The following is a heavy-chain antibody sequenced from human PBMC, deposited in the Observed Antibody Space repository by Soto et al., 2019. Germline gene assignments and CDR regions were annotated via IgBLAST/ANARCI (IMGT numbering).Heavy chain of an antibody. CDR3: SKESSNMWFVYGLDV. D-gene: IGHD3-10*01. CDR1: GFTFNNYW. J-gene: IGHJ6*02. CDR2: IKQDGTDK. V-gene: IGHV3-7*03. Sequence: DVQLAESGGGLVQTGGSLRLSCAASGFTFNNYWMSWVRQAPGEGLEWVATIKQDGTDKRYVDSVKGRFTISRDNAKNSLYLQTNGLRAYYTAVYYCSKESSNMWFVYGLDVWGQGTTVTVSS.